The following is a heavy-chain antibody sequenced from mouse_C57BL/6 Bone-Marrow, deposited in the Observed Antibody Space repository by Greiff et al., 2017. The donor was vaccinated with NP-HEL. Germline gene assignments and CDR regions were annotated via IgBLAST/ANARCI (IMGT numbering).Heavy chain of an antibody. D-gene: IGHD2-4*01. CDR1: GFNIKDDY. Sequence: EVQLQQSGAELVRPGASVKLSCTASGFNIKDDYMHWVKQRPEQGLEWIGWIDPENGDTEYASKFQGKATITADTSSNTAYLQLSSLTSEDTAVYYCTTGYDYGLPPYAMDYWGQGTSVTVSS. CDR2: IDPENGDT. J-gene: IGHJ4*01. CDR3: TTGYDYGLPPYAMDY. V-gene: IGHV14-4*01.